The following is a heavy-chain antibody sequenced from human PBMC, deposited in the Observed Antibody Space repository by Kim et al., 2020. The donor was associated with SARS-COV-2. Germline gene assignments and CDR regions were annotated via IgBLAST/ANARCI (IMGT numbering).Heavy chain of an antibody. CDR3: ARDKAYAFDI. V-gene: IGHV3-48*02. Sequence: GGSLRLSCGASGFTFRSFSFNWIRQAPGKGLEWISYITIGGDGTQYADSVRGRFTISRDNVHNLIYLQMNSLRHEDTAIYYCARDKAYAFDIWSQGTMVT. CDR2: ITIGGDGT. J-gene: IGHJ3*02. CDR1: GFTFRSFS.